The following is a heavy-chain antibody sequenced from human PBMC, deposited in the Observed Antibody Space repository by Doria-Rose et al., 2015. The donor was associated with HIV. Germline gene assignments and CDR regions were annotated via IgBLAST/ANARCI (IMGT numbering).Heavy chain of an antibody. CDR3: ARIKSSRWYHKYYFDF. D-gene: IGHD6-13*01. Sequence: QITLKESGPVLVKPTETLTLTCTVSGVSLSSPGMGVSWIRQPPGKALEWLCNLFSADARSYITSLKSRLTISRGTSKSQVVLTMTDMDPVDTATYYCARIKSSRWYHKYYFDFWGQGTLVIVSA. J-gene: IGHJ4*02. CDR2: LFSADAR. V-gene: IGHV2-26*01. CDR1: GVSLSSPGMG.